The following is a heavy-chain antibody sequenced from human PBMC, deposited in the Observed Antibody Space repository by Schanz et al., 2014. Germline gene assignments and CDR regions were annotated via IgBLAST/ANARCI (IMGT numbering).Heavy chain of an antibody. D-gene: IGHD2-21*01. Sequence: QVQLVESGGGVVQPGGSLRLSCAASGFTFRNYGMSWVRQAPGKGLEYVSVISSNGGSTDFADSVKGRFTISRDNSNNTVYLQMNTLRAEDTAVYYCAREDCSATSCYFRYWGQGTLVTVSS. J-gene: IGHJ4*02. CDR1: GFTFRNYG. CDR3: AREDCSATSCYFRY. CDR2: ISSNGGST. V-gene: IGHV3-64*04.